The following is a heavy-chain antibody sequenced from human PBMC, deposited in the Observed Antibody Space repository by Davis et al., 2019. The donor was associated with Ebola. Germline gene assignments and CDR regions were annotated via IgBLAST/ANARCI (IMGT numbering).Heavy chain of an antibody. CDR3: ARDIRIDTMVQGVRYYYYYGMDV. D-gene: IGHD3-10*01. Sequence: SETLSLTCTVSGGSIGSSSYNWGWIRQPPGKGLEWIGNIYYSGSTYYNPSLKSRVTISVDTSENRLFLKLTSVTAADTAVYYCARDIRIDTMVQGVRYYYYYGMDVWGQGTTVTVSS. V-gene: IGHV4-39*02. CDR2: IYYSGST. J-gene: IGHJ6*02. CDR1: GGSIGSSSYN.